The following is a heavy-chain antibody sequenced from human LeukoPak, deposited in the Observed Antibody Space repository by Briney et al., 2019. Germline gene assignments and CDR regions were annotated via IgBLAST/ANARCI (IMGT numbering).Heavy chain of an antibody. CDR1: GYTFTGYY. D-gene: IGHD7-27*01. V-gene: IGHV1-2*02. CDR2: INPNSGGT. Sequence: ASVKVSCKASGYTFTGYYMHWVRQAPGQGLEWMGWINPNSGGTNYAQKFQGRVTMTRDTSISTAYMELSRLRSDDTAVYYCARDLTEGYYYNYGMDVWGQGTTVTVSS. CDR3: ARDLTEGYYYNYGMDV. J-gene: IGHJ6*02.